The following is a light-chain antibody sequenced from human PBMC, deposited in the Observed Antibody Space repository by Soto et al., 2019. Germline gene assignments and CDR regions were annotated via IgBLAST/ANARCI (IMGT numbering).Light chain of an antibody. CDR1: SSNIGGNP. V-gene: IGLV1-44*01. Sequence: QSVLTQPPSASGTPGQRVTISCSGSSSNIGGNPVNWYQQLPGTAPKLLIYTNNQRPSGVPDRFSGSKSGTSASLAISGLQSEDEAEYYCAAWDDSLNGYVFGTGTQLTVL. J-gene: IGLJ1*01. CDR2: TNN. CDR3: AAWDDSLNGYV.